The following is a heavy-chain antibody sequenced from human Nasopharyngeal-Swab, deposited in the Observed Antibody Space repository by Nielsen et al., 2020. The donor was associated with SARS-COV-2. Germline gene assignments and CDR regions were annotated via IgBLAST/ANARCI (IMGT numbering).Heavy chain of an antibody. D-gene: IGHD5-12*01. Sequence: GESLKISCAASGFTFNTYWMNWARQAPGMGLEWVANIKEDGSQKNYADSVKGRFTISRDNSRNTVYLQMDTLRAEDTAVYYCAGFGGYSYWGQGTQVTVSS. CDR2: IKEDGSQK. J-gene: IGHJ4*02. V-gene: IGHV3-7*03. CDR1: GFTFNTYW. CDR3: AGFGGYSY.